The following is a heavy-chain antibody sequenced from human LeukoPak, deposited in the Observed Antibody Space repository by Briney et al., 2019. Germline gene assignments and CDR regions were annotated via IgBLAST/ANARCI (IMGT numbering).Heavy chain of an antibody. V-gene: IGHV4-39*01. Sequence: SETLSLTCTVSGGSISSSSYYWGWIRQPPGKGLEWIGSIYYSGSTYYNPSLKSRVTISVDTSKNQFSLKLSSVTAADTAVYYCARSTSSGGRRAFDIWGQGTMVTVSS. D-gene: IGHD2-2*01. CDR2: IYYSGST. CDR3: ARSTSSGGRRAFDI. CDR1: GGSISSSSYY. J-gene: IGHJ3*02.